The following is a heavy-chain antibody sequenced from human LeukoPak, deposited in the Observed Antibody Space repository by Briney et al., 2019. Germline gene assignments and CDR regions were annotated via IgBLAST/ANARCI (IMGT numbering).Heavy chain of an antibody. CDR3: ARGLGDILTGYQKYYFDY. D-gene: IGHD3-9*01. CDR2: INHSGST. V-gene: IGHV4-34*01. CDR1: GGSFSGYY. Sequence: PSETLSLTCAVYGGSFSGYYWSWIRQPPGKGLEWIGEINHSGSTNYNPSLKSRVTISVDTSKNQFSLKLSSVTAADTAVYYRARGLGDILTGYQKYYFDYWGQGTLVTVSS. J-gene: IGHJ4*02.